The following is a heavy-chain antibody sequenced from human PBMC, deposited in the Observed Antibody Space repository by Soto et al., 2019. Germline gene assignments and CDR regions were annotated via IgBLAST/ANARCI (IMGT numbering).Heavy chain of an antibody. D-gene: IGHD2-15*01. J-gene: IGHJ4*02. CDR3: ARDRASGGKGIYDY. CDR1: GYTFTSYA. CDR2: INAGNGNT. V-gene: IGHV1-3*01. Sequence: GASVKVSCKASGYTFTSYAMHWVRQAPGQRLEWMGWINAGNGNTKYSQKFQGRVTITRDTSASTAYMELSSLRSEDTAVYYCARDRASGGKGIYDYWGQGTLVTVS.